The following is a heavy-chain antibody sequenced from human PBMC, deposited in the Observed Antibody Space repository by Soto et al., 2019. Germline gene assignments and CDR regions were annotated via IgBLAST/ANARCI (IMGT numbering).Heavy chain of an antibody. V-gene: IGHV1-8*01. Sequence: QVQLVQSGAEVKKSGASVKVSCKASGYTFTSHDINWVRQATGQGLEWMGWMNPNSGNTGYAQKFQGRVTMTRNTSVSTAYMELSSLRSEDTAVYYCARWDYGVYARFDYWGQGTLVTVSS. D-gene: IGHD4-17*01. CDR3: ARWDYGVYARFDY. CDR2: MNPNSGNT. CDR1: GYTFTSHD. J-gene: IGHJ4*02.